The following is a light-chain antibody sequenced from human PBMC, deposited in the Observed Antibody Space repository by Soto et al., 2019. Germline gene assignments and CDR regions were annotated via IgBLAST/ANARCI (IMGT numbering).Light chain of an antibody. CDR2: STS. CDR1: QSISKY. J-gene: IGKJ3*01. CDR3: QQAYDIPRT. Sequence: DIQMTQSPSPLSASVGYRVTLTFRATQSISKYLNWYQQKPGKAPNLRIYSTSTLQSGVPSRFSGSGSGTDFTLTINSLQPEDFATYYCQQAYDIPRTFGPGTKVDIK. V-gene: IGKV1-39*01.